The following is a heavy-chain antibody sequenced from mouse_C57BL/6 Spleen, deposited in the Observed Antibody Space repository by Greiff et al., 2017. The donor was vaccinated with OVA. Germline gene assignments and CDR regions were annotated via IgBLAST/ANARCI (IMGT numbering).Heavy chain of an antibody. J-gene: IGHJ4*01. CDR1: GYTFTSYG. CDR2: IYPRSGNT. Sequence: QVQLQQSGAELARPGASVKLSCKASGYTFTSYGISWVKQRTGQGLEWIGEIYPRSGNTYYNEKFKGKATLTADKSSSTAYMELRSLTSEDSAVYFGARWGTTVVAKDYAMNYWGQGTSVTV. V-gene: IGHV1-81*01. D-gene: IGHD1-1*01. CDR3: ARWGTTVVAKDYAMNY.